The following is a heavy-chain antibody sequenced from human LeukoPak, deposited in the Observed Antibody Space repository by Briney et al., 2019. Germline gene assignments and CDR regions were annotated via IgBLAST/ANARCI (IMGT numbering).Heavy chain of an antibody. V-gene: IGHV4-39*01. CDR3: ARRSRDADVLTGGGYFDY. J-gene: IGHJ4*02. CDR2: IYYSGST. Sequence: PSETLSLTCTVSGGSISSSSYYWGWIRQPPGKGLEWIGSIYYSGSTYYNPSLKSRVTISVDTSKNQFSLKLSSVTAADTAVYYCARRSRDADVLTGGGYFDYWGQRTLVTLSS. D-gene: IGHD3-9*01. CDR1: GGSISSSSYY.